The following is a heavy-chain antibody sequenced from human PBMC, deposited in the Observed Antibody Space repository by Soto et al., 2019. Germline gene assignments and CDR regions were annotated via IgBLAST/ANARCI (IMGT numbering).Heavy chain of an antibody. D-gene: IGHD1-26*01. CDR1: GFTFSSYA. Sequence: EVQLLESGGGLVQPGGSLRLSCAASGFTFSSYAMGWVRQAPGKGLEWVSAISGSGGSTFYADSVKGRLTISRDNSKNTLYLQMNTLRAEDTAVYYGAGAPSYYFFDYWGQGTLVTVSS. J-gene: IGHJ4*02. V-gene: IGHV3-23*01. CDR3: AGAPSYYFFDY. CDR2: ISGSGGST.